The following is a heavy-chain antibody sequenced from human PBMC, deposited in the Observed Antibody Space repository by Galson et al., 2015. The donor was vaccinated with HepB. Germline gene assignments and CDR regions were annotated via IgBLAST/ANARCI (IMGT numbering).Heavy chain of an antibody. Sequence: SLRLSCAASGFTFSKFGMYWVRQAPGKGLEWVTVISSDGNKKYYGDSVRGRFTISRDNSKNTLYLQMNSLRVEDTAVYYCARGLSIGYCTGASCYAGYGMGVWGQGTSVTVSS. J-gene: IGHJ6*02. CDR3: ARGLSIGYCTGASCYAGYGMGV. CDR2: ISSDGNKK. V-gene: IGHV3-30*03. CDR1: GFTFSKFG. D-gene: IGHD2-2*03.